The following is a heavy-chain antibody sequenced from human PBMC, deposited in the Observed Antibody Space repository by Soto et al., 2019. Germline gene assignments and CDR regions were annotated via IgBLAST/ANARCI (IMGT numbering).Heavy chain of an antibody. D-gene: IGHD6-13*01. CDR3: ASSYIAAAETIFDY. CDR2: IYYSGST. V-gene: IGHV4-59*08. CDR1: GGSISSYY. J-gene: IGHJ4*02. Sequence: SETLSLTCTVSGGSISSYYWSWIRQPPGKGLEWIGYIYYSGSTNYNPSLKSRVTISVDTSKNQFSLKLSSVTAADTAVYYCASSYIAAAETIFDYWGQGTLVTVSS.